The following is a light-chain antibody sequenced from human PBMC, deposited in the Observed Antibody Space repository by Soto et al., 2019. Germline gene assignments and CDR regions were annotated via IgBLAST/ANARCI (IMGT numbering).Light chain of an antibody. V-gene: IGLV1-40*01. CDR3: QAYDSSLSGSV. CDR1: SSNIGAGYD. CDR2: GNS. Sequence: QSVLTQPPSVSGAPGPRVTISCTGSSSNIGAGYDVHWYQQLPGTDPKLLIYGNSNRHSGVPDRFSGSKSGTSAALAVTGLQAEDEADYYCQAYDSSLSGSVFGGGTKLTVL. J-gene: IGLJ2*01.